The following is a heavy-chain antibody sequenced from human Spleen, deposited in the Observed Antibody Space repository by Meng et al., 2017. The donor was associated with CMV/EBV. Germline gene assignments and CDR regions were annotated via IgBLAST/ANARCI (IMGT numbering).Heavy chain of an antibody. D-gene: IGHD6-6*01. V-gene: IGHV4-34*01. Sequence: GSLRLSCAVYGGSFSGYYWSWIRQPPGKGLEWIGEINHSGSTNYNPSLKSRVTISVDTPKNQFSLKLSSVTAADTAVYYCARGKAARFDYWGQGTLVTVSS. CDR3: ARGKAARFDY. J-gene: IGHJ4*02. CDR2: INHSGST. CDR1: GGSFSGYY.